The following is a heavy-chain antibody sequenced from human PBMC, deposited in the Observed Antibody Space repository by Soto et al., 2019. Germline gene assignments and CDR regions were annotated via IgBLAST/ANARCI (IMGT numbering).Heavy chain of an antibody. CDR3: ASSPHKDSRPDY. V-gene: IGHV3-7*03. CDR2: IKYDGSEK. J-gene: IGHJ4*02. Sequence: EVQLVESGGRLVQPGGSLRLSCAASGFTFSSYWMSWVRQAPGMGLEWMANIKYDGSEKYYVYSVKGRLTISRDNAKNSLYLQINSLRAEDTAVYYCASSPHKDSRPDYWGQGTLVTVSS. CDR1: GFTFSSYW. D-gene: IGHD3-22*01.